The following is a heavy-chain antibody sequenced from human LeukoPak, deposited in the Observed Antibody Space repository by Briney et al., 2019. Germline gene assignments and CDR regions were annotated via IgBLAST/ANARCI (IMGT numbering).Heavy chain of an antibody. J-gene: IGHJ3*02. CDR1: GFTFSSYA. CDR3: ARDYPFYYDSSGYYPDAFDI. CDR2: ISYDGSNK. D-gene: IGHD3-22*01. Sequence: GGSLRLSCAASGFTFSSYAMHWVRQAPGKGLEWVAVISYDGSNKYYADSVKGRFTISRDNSKNTLYLQMNSLRAEDTAVYYCARDYPFYYDSSGYYPDAFDIWGQGTMVTVSS. V-gene: IGHV3-30-3*01.